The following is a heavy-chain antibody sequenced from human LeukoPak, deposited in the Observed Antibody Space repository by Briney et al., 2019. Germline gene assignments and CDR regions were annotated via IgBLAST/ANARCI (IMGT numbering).Heavy chain of an antibody. D-gene: IGHD3-3*01. CDR3: ARSKSGYTYYYYMDD. CDR2: IIPIFGTA. CDR1: GGTFSSYA. V-gene: IGHV1-69*05. J-gene: IGHJ6*03. Sequence: ASVKVSCKASGGTFSSYAISWVRQAPGQGLEWMGGIIPIFGTANYAQKFQGRVTITTDESTSTAYMELSSLRSEDTAVYYCARSKSGYTYYYYMDDWGKGSTVAVAS.